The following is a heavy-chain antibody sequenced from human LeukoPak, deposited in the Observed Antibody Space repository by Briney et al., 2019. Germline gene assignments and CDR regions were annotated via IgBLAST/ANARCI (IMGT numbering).Heavy chain of an antibody. V-gene: IGHV3-48*01. D-gene: IGHD2-2*01. J-gene: IGHJ4*02. CDR2: ISSSSSTI. CDR1: GFTFSSYS. CDR3: ARGLAGVVPAAIVFDY. Sequence: QAGGSLRLSCAASGFTFSSYSMNWVRQAPGKGLEWVSYISSSSSTIYYADSVKGRFTISRDNAKNSLYLQMNSLRAEDTAVYYCARGLAGVVPAAIVFDYWGQGTLVTVSS.